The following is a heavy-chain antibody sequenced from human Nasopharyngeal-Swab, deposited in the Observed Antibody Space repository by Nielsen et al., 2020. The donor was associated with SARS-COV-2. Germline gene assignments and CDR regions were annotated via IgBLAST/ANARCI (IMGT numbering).Heavy chain of an antibody. CDR1: GYTFNGYY. Sequence: ASVKVSCKASGYTFNGYYMHWVRQDPGQGLEWMGRINPNSGGTNYAQKFQGRVTMTRDTSISTAYMELSRLRSDDTAVYYCAREPRYSYGLFDPWGQGTLVTVSS. V-gene: IGHV1-2*06. CDR2: INPNSGGT. D-gene: IGHD5-18*01. J-gene: IGHJ5*02. CDR3: AREPRYSYGLFDP.